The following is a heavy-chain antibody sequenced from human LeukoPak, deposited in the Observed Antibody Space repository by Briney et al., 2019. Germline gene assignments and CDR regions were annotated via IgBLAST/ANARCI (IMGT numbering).Heavy chain of an antibody. D-gene: IGHD4-17*01. CDR3: ARMTTVTTEGI. Sequence: GGSLRLSCAVSGFTVSSNYMSWVRQAPGKGLEWVSVIYSGDSTNYADSVKGRFTISRDNSKNTLYLQMNSLRAEDTAVYYCARMTTVTTEGIWGQGTMVTVSS. J-gene: IGHJ3*02. CDR1: GFTVSSNY. CDR2: IYSGDST. V-gene: IGHV3-53*01.